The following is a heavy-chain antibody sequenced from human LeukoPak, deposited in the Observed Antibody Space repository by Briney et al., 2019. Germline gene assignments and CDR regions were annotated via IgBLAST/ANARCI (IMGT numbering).Heavy chain of an antibody. CDR1: GYTFTGYY. CDR3: ARWVDDFWSDLLPYGMDV. V-gene: IGHV1-8*02. CDR2: INPNSGNT. J-gene: IGHJ6*02. D-gene: IGHD3-3*01. Sequence: ASVKVSCKASGYTFTGYYMHWVRQAPGQGLEWMGWINPNSGNTGYAQKFQGRVTMTRNTSISTAYMELSSLRSEDTAVYYCARWVDDFWSDLLPYGMDVWGQGTTVTVSS.